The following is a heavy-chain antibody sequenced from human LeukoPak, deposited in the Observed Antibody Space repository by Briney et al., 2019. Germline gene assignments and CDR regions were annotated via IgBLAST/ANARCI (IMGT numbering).Heavy chain of an antibody. CDR3: ARSGGATGLSHFDY. CDR2: ISYDGSNK. D-gene: IGHD1-26*01. V-gene: IGHV3-30-3*01. J-gene: IGHJ4*02. Sequence: GGSLRLSCAASGFTFSTYAMHWVRQAPGKGLEWVAVISYDGSNKFYTGSVKGRFTISRDNSKITLYLQMNSLRPEDTAVYYCARSGGATGLSHFDYWGQGTLVTVSS. CDR1: GFTFSTYA.